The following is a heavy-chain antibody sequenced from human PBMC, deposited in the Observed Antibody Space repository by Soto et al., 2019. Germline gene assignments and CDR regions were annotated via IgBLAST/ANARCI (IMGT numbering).Heavy chain of an antibody. CDR1: GFTFSSYG. CDR3: ARLMEPQLGY. Sequence: QVQLVESGGGVVQPGRSLRLSCAASGFTFSSYGMHWVRQAPGKGLEWVAFISYDGRNKYYADSVKGRFNISRDNSKNTLYQQMNSLRAEDTSVYYGARLMEPQLGYWGQGTLVTLSS. V-gene: IGHV3-30*03. J-gene: IGHJ4*02. CDR2: ISYDGRNK. D-gene: IGHD6-13*01.